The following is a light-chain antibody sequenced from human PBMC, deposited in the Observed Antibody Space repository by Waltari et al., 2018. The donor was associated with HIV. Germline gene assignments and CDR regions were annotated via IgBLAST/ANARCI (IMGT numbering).Light chain of an antibody. V-gene: IGKV3-20*01. Sequence: EIVLTQSPGTLSLSPGKRATLSCRASQSVSSSYLAWYQQKPGQAPRLLIYGASNRATGIPDRFSGSGSGTDFTLTISKLEPEDFAVYYCQQYGSSPYSFGQGTKLEIK. CDR2: GAS. CDR1: QSVSSSY. CDR3: QQYGSSPYS. J-gene: IGKJ2*03.